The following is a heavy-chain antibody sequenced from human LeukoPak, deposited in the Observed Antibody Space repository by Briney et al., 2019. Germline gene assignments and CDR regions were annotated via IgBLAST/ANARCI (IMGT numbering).Heavy chain of an antibody. CDR3: ARGPLRSGYYRPNWFDP. Sequence: SETLSLTCAVYGGSFSGYYWSWIRQPPGKGLEWIGEINHSGSTNYNPSLKSRVTISVDTSKNQFSLKLSSVTAADTAVYNCARGPLRSGYYRPNWFDPWGQGTLVTVSS. D-gene: IGHD3-3*01. V-gene: IGHV4-34*01. CDR1: GGSFSGYY. CDR2: INHSGST. J-gene: IGHJ5*02.